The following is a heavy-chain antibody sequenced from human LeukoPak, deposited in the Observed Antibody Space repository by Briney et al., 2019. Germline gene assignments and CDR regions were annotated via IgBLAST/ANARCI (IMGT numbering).Heavy chain of an antibody. V-gene: IGHV3-7*01. CDR3: ARGRGWIDP. CDR1: GYTFTNNW. Sequence: PGGSLRPSCEASGYTFTNNWMTWFRQAPGKGLEWVANVNEDGSEQNYLDSVKGRFTISRDNAKNSVYLQMNNLRVEETAVYYCARGRGWIDPWGQGTLVTVSS. D-gene: IGHD5-24*01. J-gene: IGHJ5*02. CDR2: VNEDGSEQ.